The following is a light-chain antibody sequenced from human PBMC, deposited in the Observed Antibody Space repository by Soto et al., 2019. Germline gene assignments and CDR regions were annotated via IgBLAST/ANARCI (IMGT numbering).Light chain of an antibody. CDR1: QSLLHSNGYNY. CDR2: FGS. Sequence: DIVMTQSPLSLPVTPVEPASISCRTSQSLLHSNGYNYLDWYLQKTGQSPQLLIYFGSNRDSGVTDRFSVSGSGTDFTLKISRVEAEDVGVYYCMQSLQTLLTFGGGTKVEIK. V-gene: IGKV2-28*01. CDR3: MQSLQTLLT. J-gene: IGKJ4*01.